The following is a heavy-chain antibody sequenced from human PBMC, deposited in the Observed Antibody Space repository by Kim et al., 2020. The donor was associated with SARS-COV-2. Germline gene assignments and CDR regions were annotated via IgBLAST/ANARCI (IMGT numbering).Heavy chain of an antibody. CDR3: ARDFGADYDYVWGSYRFSGMDV. D-gene: IGHD3-16*02. CDR2: ISSSSSYI. J-gene: IGHJ6*02. V-gene: IGHV3-21*01. CDR1: GFTFSSYS. Sequence: GGSLRLSCAASGFTFSSYSMNWVRQAPGKGLEWVSSISSSSSYIYYADSVKGRFTISRDNAKNSLYLQMNSLRAEDTAVYYCARDFGADYDYVWGSYRFSGMDVWGQGTTVTVSS.